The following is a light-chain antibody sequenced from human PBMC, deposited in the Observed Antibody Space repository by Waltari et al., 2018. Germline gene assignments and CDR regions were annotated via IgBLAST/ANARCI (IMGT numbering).Light chain of an antibody. CDR3: SSYAGSRNLV. V-gene: IGLV2-23*01. Sequence: QSALTQPASVSGSPGQSITISCTGTSSDVGSYNLVSLYQQHPGKAPKLMIHEDTRRPSGVSNRVSASNSCNTASLTSSGLQAEDEADYYCSSYAGSRNLVFGGGTKLTVL. J-gene: IGLJ3*02. CDR1: SSDVGSYNL. CDR2: EDT.